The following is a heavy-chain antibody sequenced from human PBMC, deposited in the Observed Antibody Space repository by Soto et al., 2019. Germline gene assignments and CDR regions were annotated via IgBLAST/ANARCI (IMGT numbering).Heavy chain of an antibody. CDR2: IWPDGNNK. CDR1: GFTFTDFA. CDR3: VRDGEFRSWNFAY. J-gene: IGHJ4*02. D-gene: IGHD6-13*01. V-gene: IGHV3-33*08. Sequence: QVQLVESGGGVVQPGRSLRLSCAASGFTFTDFAMHWVRQSPGKGLEWLAIIWPDGNNKYNEDAVKGRFTISRDNSKNTMPLQMDNLRVEGSAVYHCVRDGEFRSWNFAYWGQGTQVIVSS.